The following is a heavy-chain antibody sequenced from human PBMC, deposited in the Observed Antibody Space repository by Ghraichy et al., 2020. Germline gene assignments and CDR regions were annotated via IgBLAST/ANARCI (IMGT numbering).Heavy chain of an antibody. V-gene: IGHV3-23*01. J-gene: IGHJ6*02. CDR3: TQDGPGSARDYFYYTGMDV. CDR1: GFPFSNFA. Sequence: GGSLRLSCVASGFPFSNFAMSWVRQAPGKGLEWVSSINSGGGSTYHADSVKGRFTVSRDNSKNTLYLQMNSLRVEDTAVYYCTQDGPGSARDYFYYTGMDVWGQGTTVTVSS. CDR2: INSGGGST. D-gene: IGHD2/OR15-2a*01.